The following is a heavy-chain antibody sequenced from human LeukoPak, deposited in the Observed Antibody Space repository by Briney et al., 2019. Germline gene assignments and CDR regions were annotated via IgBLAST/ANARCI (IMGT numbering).Heavy chain of an antibody. CDR3: AKDDEGYIY. Sequence: GGSLRLSCAASGFTFSNYWMSWVRQAPGKGLEWVANIKEDGSEKYYVDSVKGRFTISRDNAKNSLHLQLNSLRAEDTAVYYCAKDDEGYIYWGQGTLVTVSS. J-gene: IGHJ4*02. V-gene: IGHV3-7*01. CDR2: IKEDGSEK. CDR1: GFTFSNYW. D-gene: IGHD5-18*01.